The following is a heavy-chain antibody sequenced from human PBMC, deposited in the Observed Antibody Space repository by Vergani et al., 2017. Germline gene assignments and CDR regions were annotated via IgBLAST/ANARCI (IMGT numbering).Heavy chain of an antibody. D-gene: IGHD2-15*01. V-gene: IGHV1-18*04. CDR2: ISAYNGNT. CDR3: ARATCSGGSCYRGFEY. CDR1: GYTFTSYG. Sequence: QVQLVQSGAEVKKPGASVKVSCKASGYTFTSYGISWVRQDPGKGLEWMGWISAYNGNTNYAQKFQGRVTITADESTSTAYMELSSLKSEDTAVFYCARATCSGGSCYRGFEYWGQGSLITVSS. J-gene: IGHJ4*02.